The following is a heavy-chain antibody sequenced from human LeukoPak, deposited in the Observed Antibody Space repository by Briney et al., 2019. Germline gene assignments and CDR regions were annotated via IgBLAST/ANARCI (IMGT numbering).Heavy chain of an antibody. CDR3: ARVWELLAAFDI. CDR1: GGTFSSYA. D-gene: IGHD1-26*01. CDR2: IIPIFGTA. J-gene: IGHJ3*02. V-gene: IGHV1-69*13. Sequence: SVKVSCKASGGTFSSYAISWVRQAPGQGLEWMGGIIPIFGTANYAQKFQGRVTITADESTSTAYMELSSLRSEDTAVYYCARVWELLAAFDIWGQGTMVTVSS.